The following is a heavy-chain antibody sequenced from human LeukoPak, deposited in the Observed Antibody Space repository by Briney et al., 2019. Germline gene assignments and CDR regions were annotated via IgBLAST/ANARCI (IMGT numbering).Heavy chain of an antibody. V-gene: IGHV3-30-3*01. CDR1: GFTFSSYA. J-gene: IGHJ3*02. D-gene: IGHD5-12*01. Sequence: GGSLRLSCAASGFTFSSYAMHWVRQAPGKGLGWVAVISYDGSNKYYADSVKGRFTISRDNAKNSLYLQMNSLRAEDTAVYYCARDQPRGYSGYDRGGAFDIWGQGTMVTVSS. CDR3: ARDQPRGYSGYDRGGAFDI. CDR2: ISYDGSNK.